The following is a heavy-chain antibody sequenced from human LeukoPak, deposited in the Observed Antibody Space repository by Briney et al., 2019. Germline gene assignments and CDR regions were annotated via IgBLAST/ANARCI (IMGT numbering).Heavy chain of an antibody. Sequence: ASVKVSCKASGYTFTDNYMHWVRQAPGQGLEWMGWINPNSGGTNSAQKFQGRVTMTRDTSISTGYMELSRLRSGDTAVYYCARGVSGYFYLFDCWGQGTLVTVSS. V-gene: IGHV1-2*02. J-gene: IGHJ4*02. D-gene: IGHD3-22*01. CDR2: INPNSGGT. CDR3: ARGVSGYFYLFDC. CDR1: GYTFTDNY.